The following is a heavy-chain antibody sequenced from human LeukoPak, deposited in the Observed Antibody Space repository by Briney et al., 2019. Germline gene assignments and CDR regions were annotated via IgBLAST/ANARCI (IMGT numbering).Heavy chain of an antibody. CDR1: GFTFSSYS. J-gene: IGHJ4*02. V-gene: IGHV3-21*01. D-gene: IGHD3-22*01. Sequence: GGSLRLSCAASGFTFSSYSMNWVRQAPGKGLEWVSSISSSSSYIYYAGSVKGRFTISRDNAKNSLYLQMNSLRAEDTAVYYCARDSLYYYDSSGYCPSTPDYWGQGTLVTVSS. CDR2: ISSSSSYI. CDR3: ARDSLYYYDSSGYCPSTPDY.